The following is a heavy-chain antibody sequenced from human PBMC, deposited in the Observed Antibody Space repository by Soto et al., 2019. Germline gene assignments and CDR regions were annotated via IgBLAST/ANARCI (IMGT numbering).Heavy chain of an antibody. J-gene: IGHJ4*02. Sequence: ASVKVSCKASGYTFTSYDINWVRQATGQGLEWMGWMNPNSGNTGYAQKFQGRVTMTRNTSISTAYMELSSLRSEDTAVYYCARGNDFYYDSSGYNPFDYWGQGTLVTVSS. D-gene: IGHD3-22*01. CDR1: GYTFTSYD. CDR2: MNPNSGNT. CDR3: ARGNDFYYDSSGYNPFDY. V-gene: IGHV1-8*01.